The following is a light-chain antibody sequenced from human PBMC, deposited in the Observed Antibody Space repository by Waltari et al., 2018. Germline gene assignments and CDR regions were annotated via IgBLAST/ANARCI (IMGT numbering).Light chain of an antibody. V-gene: IGKV1-39*01. CDR3: QQSYSTPWT. J-gene: IGKJ1*01. CDR1: QSINNW. Sequence: DIQMTQSPSTLSASVGDRVTITCRASQSINNWLAWFQQKPGKAPKLLIYAASSLQSGVPSRFSGSGSGTDFTLTISSLQPEDFATYYCQQSYSTPWTFGQGTKVEIK. CDR2: AAS.